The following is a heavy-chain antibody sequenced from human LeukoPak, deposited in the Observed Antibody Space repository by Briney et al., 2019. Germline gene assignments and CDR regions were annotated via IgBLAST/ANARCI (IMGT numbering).Heavy chain of an antibody. CDR3: ARVPYYYDSSGYYYDWFDP. D-gene: IGHD3-22*01. CDR1: GGSISSYY. CDR2: IYYSGST. Sequence: SETLSLTCSVSGGSISSYYWSWIRQPPGKGLEWIGYIYYSGSTNYNPSLKSRVTISVGTSKNQFSLKLSSVTAADTAVYYCARVPYYYDSSGYYYDWFDPWGQGTLVTASS. V-gene: IGHV4-59*01. J-gene: IGHJ5*02.